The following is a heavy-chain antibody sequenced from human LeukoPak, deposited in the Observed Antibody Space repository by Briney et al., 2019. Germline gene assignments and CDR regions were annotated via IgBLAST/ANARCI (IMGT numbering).Heavy chain of an antibody. V-gene: IGHV1-69*04. CDR3: ARGPPSYSSSWFDY. J-gene: IGHJ4*02. CDR2: IIPILGIA. CDR1: GGTFSSYA. D-gene: IGHD6-13*01. Sequence: ASVKVSCKASGGTFSSYAISWVRQAPGQGLEWMGRIIPILGIANYAQKFQGRVTITADKSTSTAYMELSSLRSEDTAVYYCARGPPSYSSSWFDYWGQGTLVTVSS.